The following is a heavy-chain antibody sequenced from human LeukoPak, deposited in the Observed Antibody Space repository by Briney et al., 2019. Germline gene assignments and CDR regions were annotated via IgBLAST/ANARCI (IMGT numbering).Heavy chain of an antibody. CDR3: AKKYGDITTPNLDY. Sequence: PGASLRLSCAASGFTFNNYAMSWVRQAPGKGLEWVSGISGSGYSTYYADSVKGRFTISRDNSKNMPYLQMNSLRAEDTAVYYCAKKYGDITTPNLDYWGQGTLVTVSS. D-gene: IGHD2-21*02. J-gene: IGHJ4*02. CDR2: ISGSGYST. CDR1: GFTFNNYA. V-gene: IGHV3-23*01.